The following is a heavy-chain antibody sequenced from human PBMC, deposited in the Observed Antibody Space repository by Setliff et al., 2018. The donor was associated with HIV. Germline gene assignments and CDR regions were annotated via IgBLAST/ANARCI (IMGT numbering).Heavy chain of an antibody. V-gene: IGHV4-59*01. J-gene: IGHJ4*02. CDR2: IYNSGGT. CDR1: GGSISSYF. D-gene: IGHD2-15*01. CDR3: ARVDCSGGSCYSPAY. Sequence: PSETLSLTCTVSGGSISSYFWSWIRQSPGKGLEWIGYIYNSGGTNYNPSLKSRVTISLDTSKNQFSLNLTSVTAADTAVYYCARVDCSGGSCYSPAYWGQGTLVTVSS.